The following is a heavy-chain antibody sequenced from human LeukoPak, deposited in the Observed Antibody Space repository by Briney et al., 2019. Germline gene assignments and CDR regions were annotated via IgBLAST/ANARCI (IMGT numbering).Heavy chain of an antibody. Sequence: SETLSLTCAVYGGSFSGYYWSWIRQPPGKGLEWIGEINHSGSTNYNPSLKSRVTISVDTSKKQFSLKLSSVTAADTAVYYCARGLDSTFDYWGQGTLATVSS. CDR1: GGSFSGYY. CDR2: INHSGST. D-gene: IGHD1-26*01. V-gene: IGHV4-34*01. J-gene: IGHJ4*02. CDR3: ARGLDSTFDY.